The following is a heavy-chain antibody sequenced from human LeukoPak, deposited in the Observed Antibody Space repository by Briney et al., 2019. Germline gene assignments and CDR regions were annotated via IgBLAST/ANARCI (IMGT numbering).Heavy chain of an antibody. Sequence: GASVKASCKASGYTFTGYYMHWVRQAPGQGLGWMGWINPNSGGTNYAQKFQGRVTMTRDTSISTAYMELSRLRSDDTAVYYCERGLGLLRFLEWLLNYWGQGTLVTVSS. D-gene: IGHD3-3*01. CDR1: GYTFTGYY. CDR2: INPNSGGT. J-gene: IGHJ4*02. V-gene: IGHV1-2*02. CDR3: ERGLGLLRFLEWLLNY.